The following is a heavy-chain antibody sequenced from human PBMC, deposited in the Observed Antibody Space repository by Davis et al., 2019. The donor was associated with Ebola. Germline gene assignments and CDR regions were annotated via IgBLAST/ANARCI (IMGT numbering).Heavy chain of an antibody. J-gene: IGHJ6*02. CDR3: ARDPGSGYDYEGDYYYYGMDV. Sequence: MPSETLSLTCTVSGGSISSSSYYWGWTRQPPGKGLEWIGSIYYSGSTNYNPSLKSRVTISVDTSKNQFSLKLSSVTAADTAVYYCARDPGSGYDYEGDYYYYGMDVWGQGTTVTVSS. D-gene: IGHD5-12*01. CDR1: GGSISSSSYY. V-gene: IGHV4-39*07. CDR2: IYYSGST.